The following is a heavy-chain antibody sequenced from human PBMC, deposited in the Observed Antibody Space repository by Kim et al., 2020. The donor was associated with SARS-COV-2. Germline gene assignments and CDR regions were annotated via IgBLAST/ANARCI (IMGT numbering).Heavy chain of an antibody. J-gene: IGHJ4*02. V-gene: IGHV3-30*07. D-gene: IGHD1-26*01. Sequence: ADSVKGRFTSSRDNSENTLFLQLNSVRVWDTGVYYCARDFRGSIDYWGQGTLVTVSA. CDR3: ARDFRGSIDY.